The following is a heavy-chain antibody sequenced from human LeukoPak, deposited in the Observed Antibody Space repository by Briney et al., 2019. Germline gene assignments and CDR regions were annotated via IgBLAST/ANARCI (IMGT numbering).Heavy chain of an antibody. CDR1: GFTFSSYA. D-gene: IGHD5-12*01. CDR2: ISISGGSA. CDR3: AKVVSGYHFDY. Sequence: GGSLRLSCAASGFTFSSYAMSWVRRAPGKGLEWVSGISISGGSASYADSVKGRFTISRDNPRNTLFMEMNSLRAEDTAVYYCAKVVSGYHFDYWGQGTLVTVSS. J-gene: IGHJ4*02. V-gene: IGHV3-23*01.